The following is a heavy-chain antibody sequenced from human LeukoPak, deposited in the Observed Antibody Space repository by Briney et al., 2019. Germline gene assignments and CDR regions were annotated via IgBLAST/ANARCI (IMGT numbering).Heavy chain of an antibody. Sequence: ASVKVSCKASGYTFTGYYMHWVRQAPGQGLEWMGWINPNSGGTNYAQKFQGRVTMTRDTSISTAYMELSRLRSDDTAVYYCAREQHSSIPRDRALDYWGQGTLVTVSS. D-gene: IGHD6-19*01. CDR3: AREQHSSIPRDRALDY. CDR1: GYTFTGYY. CDR2: INPNSGGT. V-gene: IGHV1-2*02. J-gene: IGHJ4*02.